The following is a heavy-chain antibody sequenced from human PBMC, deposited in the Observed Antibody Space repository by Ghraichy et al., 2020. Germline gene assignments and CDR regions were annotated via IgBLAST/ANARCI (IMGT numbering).Heavy chain of an antibody. J-gene: IGHJ6*02. CDR3: ARDLASTSV. CDR1: GFTVSSNY. V-gene: IGHV3-53*01. Sequence: LSLTCAASGFTVSSNYMNWVRQAPGKGLEWVLVIYSGGGTVYADSVKGRFTISRDNSKNTLYLQMNSLRAEDTAVYYCARDLASTSVWGQGTTVTVSS. CDR2: IYSGGGT. D-gene: IGHD6-19*01.